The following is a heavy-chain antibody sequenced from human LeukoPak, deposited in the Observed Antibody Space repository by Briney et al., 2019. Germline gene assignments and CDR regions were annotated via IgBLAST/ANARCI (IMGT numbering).Heavy chain of an antibody. V-gene: IGHV3-33*08. D-gene: IGHD2-15*01. J-gene: IGHJ5*02. CDR1: GFTFNSYA. CDR3: ARGSYCSGGSCYSAWFDP. CDR2: IWYDGSNK. Sequence: GGSLRLSCAASGFTFNSYAMHWVRQAPGKGLEWVAVIWYDGSNKYYADSVKGRFTISRDNSKNTLYLQMNSLRAEDTAVYYCARGSYCSGGSCYSAWFDPWGQGTLVTVSS.